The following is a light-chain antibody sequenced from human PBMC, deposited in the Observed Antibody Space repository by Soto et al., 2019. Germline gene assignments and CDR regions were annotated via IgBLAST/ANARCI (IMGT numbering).Light chain of an antibody. J-gene: IGLJ2*01. CDR1: SGSIGSNY. CDR3: QSYDSSSVV. V-gene: IGLV6-57*04. Sequence: NFILTQPHSVSESPGKTVTISCTRSSGSIGSNYVQWYQQRPGSAPTTVIYEDKQRPSGVPDRFSGSTDGSSNSASLTISGLQTEDEADYYCQSYDSSSVVFGGGTKLTVL. CDR2: EDK.